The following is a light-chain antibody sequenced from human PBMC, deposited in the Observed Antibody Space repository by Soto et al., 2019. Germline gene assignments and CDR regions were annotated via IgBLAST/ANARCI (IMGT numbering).Light chain of an antibody. CDR3: PSYDGSLSGFYV. V-gene: IGLV1-40*01. J-gene: IGLJ1*01. Sequence: QSVLTQPPSVSGAPGQRVTISCTGSSSNIGAGYDVHWYQQLPGTAPKLLIYGNSNRPSGVPDRFSGSKSGTSASLAITGLQAEDEADYYCPSYDGSLSGFYVFGTGTKVTV. CDR2: GNS. CDR1: SSNIGAGYD.